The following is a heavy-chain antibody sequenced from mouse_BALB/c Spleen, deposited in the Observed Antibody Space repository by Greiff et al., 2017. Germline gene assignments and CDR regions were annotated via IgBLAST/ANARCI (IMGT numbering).Heavy chain of an antibody. V-gene: IGHV5-6-3*01. Sequence: EVQVVESGGGLVQPGGSLKLSCAASGFTFSSYGMSWVRQTPDKRLELVATINSNGGSTYYPDSVKGRFTISRDNAKNTLYLQMSSLKSEDTAMYYCARRDYGGFAYWGQGTLVTVSA. D-gene: IGHD1-1*01. CDR2: INSNGGST. CDR3: ARRDYGGFAY. J-gene: IGHJ3*01. CDR1: GFTFSSYG.